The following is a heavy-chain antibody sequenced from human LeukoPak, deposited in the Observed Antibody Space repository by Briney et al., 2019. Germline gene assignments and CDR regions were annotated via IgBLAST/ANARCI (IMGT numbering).Heavy chain of an antibody. CDR1: GYTFTAYY. J-gene: IGHJ4*02. V-gene: IGHV1-2*02. CDR2: INPNSGVT. Sequence: ASVKVSCKASGYTFTAYYMHWVRQAPGQGLEWMGWINPNSGVTNYAQKFQGRVTMTRDTSISTAYMELSSLRSEDMAVYYCARGIAAAGFDYWGQGTLVTVSS. CDR3: ARGIAAAGFDY. D-gene: IGHD6-13*01.